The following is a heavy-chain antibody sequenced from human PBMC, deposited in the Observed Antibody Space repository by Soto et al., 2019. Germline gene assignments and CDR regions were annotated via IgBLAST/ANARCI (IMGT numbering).Heavy chain of an antibody. J-gene: IGHJ4*02. CDR2: VSSSGTTM. V-gene: IGHV3-11*01. CDR3: GRMGPRAGRPGY. D-gene: IGHD6-6*01. Sequence: QVQLAESGGGLVEPGGYLRISCAASGFTFSDYDMSWIRQSPGKGLEWVSFVSSSGTTMYFADSVKGRFTNARDNAKNLLDLQINSLGAEDTAVYYWGRMGPRAGRPGYWGQGILVNVSA. CDR1: GFTFSDYD.